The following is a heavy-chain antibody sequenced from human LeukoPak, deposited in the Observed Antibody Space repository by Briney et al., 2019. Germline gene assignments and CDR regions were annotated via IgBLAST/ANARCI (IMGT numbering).Heavy chain of an antibody. CDR2: MYNSGSA. Sequence: SETLSLTCSVSGGSISSYYWSWIRQPPGKGLEWIGYMYNSGSANYNPSLKSRVTISLDTSKNQFSLKLNSVTAADTAVYYCARSSEGRYYYDSSGFSYYYYYMDVWGKGTTVTISS. CDR1: GGSISSYY. V-gene: IGHV4-59*13. D-gene: IGHD3-22*01. J-gene: IGHJ6*03. CDR3: ARSSEGRYYYDSSGFSYYYYYMDV.